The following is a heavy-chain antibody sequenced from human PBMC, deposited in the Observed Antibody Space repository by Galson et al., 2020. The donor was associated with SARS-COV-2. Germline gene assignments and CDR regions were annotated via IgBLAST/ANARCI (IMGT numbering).Heavy chain of an antibody. D-gene: IGHD1-1*01. CDR3: ASRVTTAGNYHMDV. Sequence: LSLTCAVSGGSISRGSYYWSWIRQPAGKGLEWIGHIYTTGSTNYSPSLTSRVTISFDTSENQFSLSLSSVTAADTAVYYCASRVTTAGNYHMDVWGKGTAVTVSS. CDR2: IYTTGST. CDR1: GGSISRGSYY. J-gene: IGHJ6*03. V-gene: IGHV4-61*09.